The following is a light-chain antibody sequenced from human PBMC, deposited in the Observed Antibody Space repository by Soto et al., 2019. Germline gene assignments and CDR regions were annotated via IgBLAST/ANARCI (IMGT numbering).Light chain of an antibody. CDR2: EAS. CDR1: QSVSRW. Sequence: DIQMTQSPSTLSASVGDTVTITCRASQSVSRWLNWYQQKPGKAPRLLIYEASNLESGVPMRFSGSGSGTECVLTITSLQPADSATYYCQQFNSKVWTFGQGTRVEI. V-gene: IGKV1-5*01. CDR3: QQFNSKVWT. J-gene: IGKJ1*01.